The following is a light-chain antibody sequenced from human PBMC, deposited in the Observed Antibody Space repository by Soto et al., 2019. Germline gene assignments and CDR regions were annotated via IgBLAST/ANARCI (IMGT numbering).Light chain of an antibody. CDR2: FAS. V-gene: IGKV3-15*01. Sequence: ERVMTQFPATLSVSPGAKATLSCRARQTVSNNLAWYQQKPGQAPRPLIYFASTRATGVPARVSGSGSGTEFTLTISTLQSEDSAVYYCQHYNESPLTVGGGTKLDLK. J-gene: IGKJ4*01. CDR3: QHYNESPLT. CDR1: QTVSNN.